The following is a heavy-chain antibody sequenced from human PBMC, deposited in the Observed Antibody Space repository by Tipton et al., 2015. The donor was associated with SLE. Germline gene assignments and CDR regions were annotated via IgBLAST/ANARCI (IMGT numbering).Heavy chain of an antibody. J-gene: IGHJ4*02. V-gene: IGHV4-61*02. CDR1: GGSISSGSYY. CDR3: AREGTGIAARPGGNYFDY. Sequence: TLSLTCTVSGGSISSGSYYWSWIRQPAGKGLEWIGRIYTSGSTNYNPSLKSRVTISVDTSKNQFSLKLSSVTAADTAVYYCAREGTGIAARPGGNYFDYWGQGTLVTVSS. CDR2: IYTSGST. D-gene: IGHD6-6*01.